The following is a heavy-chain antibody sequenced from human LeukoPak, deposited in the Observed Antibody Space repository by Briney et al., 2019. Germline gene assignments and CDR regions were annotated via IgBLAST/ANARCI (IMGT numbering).Heavy chain of an antibody. V-gene: IGHV3-15*01. CDR1: VFTFSNAW. CDR2: IKSKTDGGTT. CDR3: TTENSCGGDCYDFDY. D-gene: IGHD2-21*02. J-gene: IGHJ4*02. Sequence: GGSLRLSCAASVFTFSNAWMSWVRQAPGKGLEWVGRIKSKTDGGTTDYAAPVKGRFTISSDDSKNTLYLQINSLKTEDTAVYYCTTENSCGGDCYDFDYWGQGTLVTVSS.